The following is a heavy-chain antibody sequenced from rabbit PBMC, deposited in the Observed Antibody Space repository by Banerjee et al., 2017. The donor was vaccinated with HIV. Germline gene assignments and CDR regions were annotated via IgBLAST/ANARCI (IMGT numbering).Heavy chain of an antibody. D-gene: IGHD4-1*01. CDR3: ARDLAGVTGWNFGL. CDR1: GFSLSSYS. V-gene: IGHV1S45*01. CDR2: INTSSGNT. J-gene: IGHJ4*01. Sequence: QEQLEESGGGLVQPGGSLTLSCKASGFSLSSYSIGWVRQAPGKGLEWIACINTSSGNTVYASWAKGRFTISKTSSTTVTLQMTSLTAADTATYFCARDLAGVTGWNFGLWGPGTLVTVS.